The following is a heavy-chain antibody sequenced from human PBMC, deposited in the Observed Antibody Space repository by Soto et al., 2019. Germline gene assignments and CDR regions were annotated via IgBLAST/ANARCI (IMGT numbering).Heavy chain of an antibody. CDR1: GGSISSYY. D-gene: IGHD5-18*01. J-gene: IGHJ4*02. V-gene: IGHV4-59*08. Sequence: SETLSLTCTVSGGSISSYYWSWIRQPPGKGLEWIGYIYYSGSTNYNPSLKSRVTISVDTSKNQFSLKLSSVTAADTAVYYCARRRGYSYGYVDYWGQGTLVTVSS. CDR2: IYYSGST. CDR3: ARRRGYSYGYVDY.